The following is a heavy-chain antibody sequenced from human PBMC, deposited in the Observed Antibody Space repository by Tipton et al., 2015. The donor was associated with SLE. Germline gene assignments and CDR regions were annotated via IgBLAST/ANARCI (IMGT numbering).Heavy chain of an antibody. CDR2: IYCSGST. CDR1: GGSISSYY. Sequence: TLSLTCTVSGGSISSYYWSWIRQPPGRGPEWIGYIYCSGSTNYNPSLKSRVTISVDTSKNQFSLKLSSVTAADTAVYYCARSGTGDHRVDYWGQGTLVTVSS. D-gene: IGHD7-27*01. CDR3: ARSGTGDHRVDY. J-gene: IGHJ4*02. V-gene: IGHV4-59*01.